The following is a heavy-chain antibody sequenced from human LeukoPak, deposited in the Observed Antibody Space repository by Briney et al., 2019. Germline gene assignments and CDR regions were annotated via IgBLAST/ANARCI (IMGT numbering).Heavy chain of an antibody. CDR3: AGGDYDYAFDI. V-gene: IGHV3-7*02. D-gene: IGHD5-12*01. J-gene: IGHJ3*02. CDR1: GFMFSSYW. CDR2: IKQAGSEK. Sequence: GGSLRLSCAASGFMFSSYWMTWVRQAPGKGLEWVANIKQAGSEKYYVDSVKGRFTISRDNAKNSLYLQTNSLRAEDTAVYYCAGGDYDYAFDIWGQGTMVTVSS.